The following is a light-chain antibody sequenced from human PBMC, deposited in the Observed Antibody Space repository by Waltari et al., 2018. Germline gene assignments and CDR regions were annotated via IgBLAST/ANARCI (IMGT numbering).Light chain of an antibody. CDR1: SSDVGTYNI. CDR2: EVS. V-gene: IGLV2-23*02. J-gene: IGLJ1*01. CDR3: CSYAGSRIV. Sequence: QSALTQPASVSGSPGQSINISCTGTSSDVGTYNIVSWYQQHPGKAPNLIIYEVSKRPSGVSNRFSGSKSGNTASLTISGLQAEDEADYHCCSYAGSRIVFGTGTKVTVL.